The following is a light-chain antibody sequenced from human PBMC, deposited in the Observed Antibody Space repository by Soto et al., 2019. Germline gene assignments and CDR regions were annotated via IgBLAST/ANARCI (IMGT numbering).Light chain of an antibody. Sequence: EMVMTQSPATLSVSPGERATLSCRASQNLSRNLAWYQQQPGQAPRLLIYGASTRATGIPARFSGSGSGTDFTLTISSLQSXDFXXXXXXXXXXWPHTFGQGTKLEIK. CDR2: GAS. CDR3: XXXXXWPHT. CDR1: QNLSRN. J-gene: IGKJ2*01. V-gene: IGKV3-15*01.